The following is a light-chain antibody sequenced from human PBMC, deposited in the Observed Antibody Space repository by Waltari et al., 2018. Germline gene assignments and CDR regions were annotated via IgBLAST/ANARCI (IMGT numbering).Light chain of an antibody. CDR1: QSIGRS. CDR3: QQYDDAGFT. V-gene: IGKV1-5*01. Sequence: DFQMTQSPSSISASVGDTVTITCQASQSIGRSIAWYQQKPGKAPKPLTYEASSLESGVRSRFSGSRSGREFTLPISTLRPEAFATYYCQQYDDAGFTFGPGTKLDVK. J-gene: IGKJ3*01. CDR2: EAS.